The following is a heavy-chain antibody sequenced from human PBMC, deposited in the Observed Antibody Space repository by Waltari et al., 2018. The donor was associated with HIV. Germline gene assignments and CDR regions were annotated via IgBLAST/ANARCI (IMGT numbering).Heavy chain of an antibody. CDR1: GFSFSSYA. CDR3: AKDLWRSAAAATNAFDF. CDR2: ISANGGGT. J-gene: IGHJ3*01. D-gene: IGHD6-13*01. Sequence: EVLLLESGGGLVQPGGSLRLSCAVSGFSFSSYAMNWVRQAPGKGLEWVSGISANGGGTHYTDSVKGRFTISRDNSKSTMSLQMNSLRAGDTAVYYCAKDLWRSAAAATNAFDFWGRGTMVTVSS. V-gene: IGHV3-23*01.